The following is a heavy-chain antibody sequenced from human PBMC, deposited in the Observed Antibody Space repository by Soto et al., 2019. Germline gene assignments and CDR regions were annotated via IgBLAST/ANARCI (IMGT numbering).Heavy chain of an antibody. V-gene: IGHV1-46*01. D-gene: IGHD1-26*01. CDR2: INPSGGST. CDR1: GYTFSSYY. CDR3: VRGASGYSGIDYYFDY. Sequence: RASVKVSCKASGYTFSSYYMHWVRQAPGRGLEWMGIINPSGGSTSYAQKFQGRVTMTRDTSTSTVYMELSSLRSEDTAVYYCVRGASGYSGIDYYFDYWGQGTLVTVSS. J-gene: IGHJ4*02.